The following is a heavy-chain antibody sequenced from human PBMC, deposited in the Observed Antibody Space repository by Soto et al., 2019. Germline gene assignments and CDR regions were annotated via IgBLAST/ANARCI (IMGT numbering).Heavy chain of an antibody. CDR2: IKSKNSGGTT. V-gene: IGHV3-15*01. CDR3: TTERYCSGGSCPYY. J-gene: IGHJ4*02. D-gene: IGHD2-15*01. Sequence: PGGSLRLSCVSSGFTFSNDWMSWVRQAPGKGLEWVGRIKSKNSGGTTDYAAPVKGRFTISRDDSKTTVYLQMNSLESEDTGVYYCTTERYCSGGSCPYYWGQGTLVTVSS. CDR1: GFTFSNDW.